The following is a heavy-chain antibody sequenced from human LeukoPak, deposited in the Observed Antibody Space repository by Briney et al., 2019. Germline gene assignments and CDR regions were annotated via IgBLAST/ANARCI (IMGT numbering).Heavy chain of an antibody. J-gene: IGHJ3*02. CDR1: GGSISSSSYY. Sequence: ASETLSLTCTVSGGSISSSSYYWGWIRQPPGKGLEWIGSLYYSGSTSYNPSLRSRVTISVDTSKNQFSLKLSSVTAADTAVYYCAKSLLGSTDDAFDIWGQGTMVTVSS. D-gene: IGHD2-2*03. CDR3: AKSLLGSTDDAFDI. CDR2: LYYSGST. V-gene: IGHV4-39*01.